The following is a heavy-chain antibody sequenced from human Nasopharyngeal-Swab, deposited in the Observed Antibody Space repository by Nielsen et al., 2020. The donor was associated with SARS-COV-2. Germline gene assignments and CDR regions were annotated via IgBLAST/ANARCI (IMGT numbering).Heavy chain of an antibody. CDR3: ANERDLVLMVYAFDY. CDR2: IRYDGSNK. J-gene: IGHJ4*02. CDR1: GFTFSSYG. V-gene: IGHV3-30*02. Sequence: SCAASGFTFSSYGMHWVRPAPGKGLEWVAFIRYDGSNKYYADSVKGRFTISRDNSKNTLYLQMNSLRAEDTAVYYCANERDLVLMVYAFDYWGQGTLVTISS. D-gene: IGHD2-8*01.